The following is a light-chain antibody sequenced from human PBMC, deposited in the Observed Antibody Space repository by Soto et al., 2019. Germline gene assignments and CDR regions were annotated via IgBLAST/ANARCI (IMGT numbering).Light chain of an antibody. Sequence: QSALTQPASVSGSPGQSITISCAGTRDDIGAYDYVSWYQQHPGNAPKLSVCEVTNRPSGVSDRFSGSKSGNTASLTISGLQAEDEADYYCNSYTNSSAVVFGGGTKVTVL. J-gene: IGLJ2*01. V-gene: IGLV2-14*01. CDR2: EVT. CDR3: NSYTNSSAVV. CDR1: RDDIGAYDY.